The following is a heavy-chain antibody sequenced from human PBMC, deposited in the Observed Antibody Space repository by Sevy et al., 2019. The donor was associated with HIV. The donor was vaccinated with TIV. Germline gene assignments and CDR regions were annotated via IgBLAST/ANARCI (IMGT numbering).Heavy chain of an antibody. D-gene: IGHD3-10*01. J-gene: IGHJ4*02. CDR3: ARDPPYGSGRPPLDY. CDR1: GYTFTSYY. CDR2: INPSGGST. Sequence: ASVKVSCKASGYTFTSYYMHWVRQAPGQGLEWMGIINPSGGSTSYAQKFQGRVTMTRDTSTSTDYMELSSLRSEDTAVYYCARDPPYGSGRPPLDYWGQGTLVTVSS. V-gene: IGHV1-46*01.